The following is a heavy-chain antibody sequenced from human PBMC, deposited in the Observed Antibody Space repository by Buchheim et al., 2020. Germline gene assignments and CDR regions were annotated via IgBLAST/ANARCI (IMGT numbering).Heavy chain of an antibody. CDR1: GGSVSSGSHY. Sequence: QVQLQESGPGLVKPSETLPLTCTVSGGSVSSGSHYWSWIRQPPGKGLEWIGSIYYSGSTNYNLSLKSRVTISVDTSKNQLSLKLSSVTAADTAVYDCARAIVGATGDYYYYGMDVWGQGTT. CDR3: ARAIVGATGDYYYYGMDV. J-gene: IGHJ6*02. D-gene: IGHD1-26*01. CDR2: IYYSGST. V-gene: IGHV4-61*01.